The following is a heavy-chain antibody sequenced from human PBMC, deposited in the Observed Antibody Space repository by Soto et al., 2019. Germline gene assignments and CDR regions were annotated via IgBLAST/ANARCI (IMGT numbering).Heavy chain of an antibody. CDR3: ERDKIPDLFDY. CDR1: GGSFSGYY. Sequence: SETLSLTCAVYGGSFSGYYWTWIRQPPGTGLEWIGEINHSGSTNYNPSLKSRVTISVDTSKNQFSLKLTSVTAADTAVYYCERDKIPDLFDYSGQGTLVT. J-gene: IGHJ4*02. V-gene: IGHV4-34*01. CDR2: INHSGST. D-gene: IGHD2-21*01.